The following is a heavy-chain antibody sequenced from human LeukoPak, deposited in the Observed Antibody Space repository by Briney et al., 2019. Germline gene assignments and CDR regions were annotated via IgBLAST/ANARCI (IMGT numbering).Heavy chain of an antibody. V-gene: IGHV1-69*05. Sequence: GASVKVSCKASGYTFTSYGISWVRQAPGQGLEWMGGIIPIFGTANYAQKFQGRVTITTDESTSTAYMELSSLRSEDTAVYYCASSAEVTTVPYYFDYWGQGTLVTVSS. CDR3: ASSAEVTTVPYYFDY. D-gene: IGHD4-11*01. CDR2: IIPIFGTA. CDR1: GYTFTSYG. J-gene: IGHJ4*02.